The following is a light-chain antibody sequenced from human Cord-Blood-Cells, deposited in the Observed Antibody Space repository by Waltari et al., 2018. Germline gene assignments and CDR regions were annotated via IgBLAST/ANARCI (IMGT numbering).Light chain of an antibody. Sequence: DIVMTQSPDSLAVSLGERATTNCKSSQSVLYSSNNKNYLAWYQQQPGHPPKLLIYWASTRESGFPDRFSGSGSGTAFTLTISSLQAEDVAVYYCQQYYSTPPTFGGGTKVEIK. CDR1: QSVLYSSNNKNY. CDR2: WAS. CDR3: QQYYSTPPT. V-gene: IGKV4-1*01. J-gene: IGKJ4*01.